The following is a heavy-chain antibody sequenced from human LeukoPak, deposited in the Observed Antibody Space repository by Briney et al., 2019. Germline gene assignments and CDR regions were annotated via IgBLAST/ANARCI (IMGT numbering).Heavy chain of an antibody. CDR3: AKDISVNDYVSLYGMDV. CDR2: ISWNSGSI. J-gene: IGHJ6*02. CDR1: GFTFSSYA. D-gene: IGHD3-16*01. V-gene: IGHV3-9*01. Sequence: GGSLRLSCAASGFTFSSYAMSWVRQAPGKGLEWVSGISWNSGSIGYADSVKGRFTISRDNAKNSLYLQMNSLRAEDTALYYCAKDISVNDYVSLYGMDVWGRGTTVTVSS.